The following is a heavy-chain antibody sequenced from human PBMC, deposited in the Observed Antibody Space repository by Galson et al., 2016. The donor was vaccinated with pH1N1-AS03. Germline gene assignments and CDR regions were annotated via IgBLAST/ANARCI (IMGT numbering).Heavy chain of an antibody. CDR3: ARGPVSYSNYWFPPPDY. CDR2: ISGNGVST. V-gene: IGHV3-64*01. CDR1: GFTFSSYA. D-gene: IGHD6-13*01. Sequence: SLRLSCAASGFTFSSYAMYWVRQAPGKGLEYVSAISGNGVSTYYAHSVKGRFTISRDNSKNTLYLQMGSLRAEDMDVYYCARGPVSYSNYWFPPPDYWGQGTLVTVSS. J-gene: IGHJ4*02.